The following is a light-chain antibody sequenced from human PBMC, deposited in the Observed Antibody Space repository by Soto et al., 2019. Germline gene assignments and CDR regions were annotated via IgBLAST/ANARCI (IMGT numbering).Light chain of an antibody. CDR3: QQYNSYWT. Sequence: DIQLTQSPFFLSASVGDRVTITGRASQSISSWLAWYQRKPGKAPKLLIYDASSLESGVPSRFSGSGSGTEFTLTISSLQPDDFATYYCQQYNSYWTFGQGTKVDIK. J-gene: IGKJ1*01. CDR1: QSISSW. V-gene: IGKV1-5*01. CDR2: DAS.